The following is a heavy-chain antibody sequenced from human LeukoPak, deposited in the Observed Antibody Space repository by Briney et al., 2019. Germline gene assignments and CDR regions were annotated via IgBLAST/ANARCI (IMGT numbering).Heavy chain of an antibody. Sequence: PSETLSLTCAVYGGSFSGYYWSWIRQPPGMGLEWIGEINHSGSTNYNPSLKSRVTISVDTSKNQFSLKLSSVTAADTAVYYCARVKAVADNWFDPWGQGTLVTVSS. CDR3: ARVKAVADNWFDP. CDR1: GGSFSGYY. D-gene: IGHD6-19*01. V-gene: IGHV4-34*01. J-gene: IGHJ5*02. CDR2: INHSGST.